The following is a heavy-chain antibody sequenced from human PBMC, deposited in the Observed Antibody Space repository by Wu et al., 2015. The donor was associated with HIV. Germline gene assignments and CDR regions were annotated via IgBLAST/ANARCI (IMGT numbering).Heavy chain of an antibody. J-gene: IGHJ4*02. D-gene: IGHD3-22*01. V-gene: IGHV1-2*02. CDR3: ARRGTAYYYDSVAHSWAT. CDR2: INPNSGGT. CDR1: GYTFTGYY. Sequence: QVQLVQSGAEMKKPGSSVKVSCKASGYTFTGYYMHWVRQAPGQGLEWMGWINPNSGGTNYAQKFQGRVTMTRDTSISTAYMELSRLRSDDTAVYYCARRGTAYYYDSVAHSWATWGQGTLVTVS.